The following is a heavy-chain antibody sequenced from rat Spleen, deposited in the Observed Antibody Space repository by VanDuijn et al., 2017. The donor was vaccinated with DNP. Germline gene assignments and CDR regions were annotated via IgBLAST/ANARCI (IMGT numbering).Heavy chain of an antibody. CDR2: ITSGSGTT. V-gene: IGHV5-31*01. Sequence: EVQLVESGGDLVQPGRSLKVSCVVSGFTFNNYWMTWIRQVPGKGLEWIASITSGSGTTSYPDSVKGRFTISRDDAKNTLYLQMDNLRSEDTATYYCARLYYGTLDAWGQGTSVTVSS. J-gene: IGHJ4*01. CDR3: ARLYYGTLDA. D-gene: IGHD1-6*01. CDR1: GFTFNNYW.